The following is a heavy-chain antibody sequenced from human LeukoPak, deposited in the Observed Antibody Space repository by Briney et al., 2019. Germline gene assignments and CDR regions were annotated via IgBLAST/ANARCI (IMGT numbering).Heavy chain of an antibody. J-gene: IGHJ2*01. CDR2: INHSGST. V-gene: IGHV4-34*01. CDR1: GGSFSGYY. CDR3: ARGRYFDL. Sequence: SETLSLTCAVYGGSFSGYYWSWIRQPPGKGLEWIGEINHSGSTNYNPSLKSRVTISVDTSKNQFSLKLSSVTAADTAVYYCARGRYFDLWGRGPLVTVSS.